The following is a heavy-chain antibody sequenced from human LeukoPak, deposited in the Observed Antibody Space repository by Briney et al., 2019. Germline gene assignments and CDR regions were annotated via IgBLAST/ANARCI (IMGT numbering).Heavy chain of an antibody. CDR3: ARDKAVTTEVTQHFQH. V-gene: IGHV1-18*01. D-gene: IGHD4-23*01. CDR1: GYTFTSYG. Sequence: GASVKVSCKASGYTFTSYGISWVRQAPGQGLEWMGWISAYNGYTDYAQKFQFRVTMTTDTSTSTAYMELRSLRSDDTAVYYCARDKAVTTEVTQHFQHWGQGTLVTVSS. CDR2: ISAYNGYT. J-gene: IGHJ1*01.